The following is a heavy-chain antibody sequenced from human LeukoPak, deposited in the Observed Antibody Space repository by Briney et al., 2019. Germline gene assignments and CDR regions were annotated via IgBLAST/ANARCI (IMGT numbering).Heavy chain of an antibody. V-gene: IGHV3-53*01. CDR2: LYGGGST. J-gene: IGHJ6*02. D-gene: IGHD3/OR15-3a*01. CDR3: ARVSRTSWYYGMDV. Sequence: PGGSLRLSCAASGLDVSTTYMTWVRQAPGKGLEWVSVLYGGGSTFYAESVKGRFTISRVNSNNTLYLQMNNLRADDTAVYYCARVSRTSWYYGMDVWGRGTTVTVAS. CDR1: GLDVSTTY.